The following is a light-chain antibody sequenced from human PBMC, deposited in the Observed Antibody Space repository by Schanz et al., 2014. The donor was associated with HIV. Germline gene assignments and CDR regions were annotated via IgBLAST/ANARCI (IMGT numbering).Light chain of an antibody. CDR1: QSVSSSY. CDR3: LQRSSWPIT. CDR2: GAS. J-gene: IGKJ5*01. V-gene: IGKV3D-20*02. Sequence: EIVLTQSPGTLSLSPGERATLSCRASQSVSSSYLAWYQQKPGQAPRLLIYGASIRATGVPARFSGSGSGTDFTLTISSLEPEDFAVYYCLQRSSWPITFGPGTRLEIK.